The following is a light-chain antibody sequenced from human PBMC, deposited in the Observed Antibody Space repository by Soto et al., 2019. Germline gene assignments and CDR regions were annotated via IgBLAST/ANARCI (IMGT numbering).Light chain of an antibody. V-gene: IGKV1-5*03. CDR1: QSISNW. CDR2: EAS. J-gene: IGKJ2*01. CDR3: QQYNTQSYA. Sequence: DIQMTQSPSTLSASVGDRVTITCRASQSISNWLAWYQQKPGKALKLLIYEASTLPSGVPSRFSGSGSGIEFTLTISSLQRDDLATYYCQQYNTQSYAFGQGTNLEIK.